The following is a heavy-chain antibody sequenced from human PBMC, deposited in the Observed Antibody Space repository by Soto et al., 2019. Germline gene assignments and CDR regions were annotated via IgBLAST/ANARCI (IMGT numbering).Heavy chain of an antibody. V-gene: IGHV1-69*12. Sequence: QVQLVQSGAEVKKPGSSVKVSCKASGGTFSSYAISWVRQAPGQGLEWMGGIIPIFGTANYAQKFQGRVTITADEATSTAYMELSSLRSEDTAVYYCARARHQHDVWSGDQTYGMDVWGQGTTVTVSS. CDR2: IIPIFGTA. J-gene: IGHJ6*02. CDR3: ARARHQHDVWSGDQTYGMDV. D-gene: IGHD3-3*01. CDR1: GGTFSSYA.